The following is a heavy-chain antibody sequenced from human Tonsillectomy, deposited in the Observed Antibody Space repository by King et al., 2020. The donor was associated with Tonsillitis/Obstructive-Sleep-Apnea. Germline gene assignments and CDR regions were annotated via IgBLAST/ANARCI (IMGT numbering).Heavy chain of an antibody. V-gene: IGHV4-4*02. CDR3: ARDPNGYCISSSCHNWFDP. Sequence: QLQESGPGLVKPSGTLSLTCAVSGDSISSSNWWSWVRQPPGRGLEWIGEIYHSGGTNYNPSLKSRVTISVDKSKNQFTPNLSSVTAADTAVYYCARDPNGYCISSSCHNWFDPWGQGTLVTVSS. J-gene: IGHJ5*02. CDR2: IYHSGGT. CDR1: GDSISSSNW. D-gene: IGHD2-2*01.